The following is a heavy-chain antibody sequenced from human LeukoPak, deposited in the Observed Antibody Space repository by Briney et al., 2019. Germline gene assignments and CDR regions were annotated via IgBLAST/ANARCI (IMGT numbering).Heavy chain of an antibody. V-gene: IGHV3-23*01. J-gene: IGHJ6*02. CDR1: GFTFSSYA. CDR3: AKDLGGKPYYYYGMDV. Sequence: GGSLRLSCAASGFTFSSYAMSWVRQAPGKGLEWVSAISGGGGGTFYADSVRGRFTISRDNSKNTLYLQMNSLRAEDTAVYYCAKDLGGKPYYYYGMDVWGQGTTVTVSS. CDR2: ISGGGGGT.